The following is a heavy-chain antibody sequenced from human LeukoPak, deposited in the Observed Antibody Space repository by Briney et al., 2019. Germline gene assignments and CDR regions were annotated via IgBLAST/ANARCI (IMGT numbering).Heavy chain of an antibody. CDR1: GGTFSSHA. CDR2: IIPIFGTA. Sequence: SVKVSCKASGGTFSSHAISWVRQAPGRGLEWRGRIIPIFGTANYAQKFQGRVTITTDESTSTAYMELSSLRSEDTAVYYCRITMVRVVDPDYFQHWGQGTLVTVSS. D-gene: IGHD3-10*01. V-gene: IGHV1-69*05. J-gene: IGHJ1*01. CDR3: RITMVRVVDPDYFQH.